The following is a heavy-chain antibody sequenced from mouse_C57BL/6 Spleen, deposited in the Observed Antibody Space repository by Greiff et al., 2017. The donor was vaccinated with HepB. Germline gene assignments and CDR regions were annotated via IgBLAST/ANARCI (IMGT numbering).Heavy chain of an antibody. CDR3: AREGVLRRAWFAY. D-gene: IGHD1-1*01. CDR1: GFTFSSYA. CDR2: ISDGGSYT. V-gene: IGHV5-4*01. Sequence: EVMLVESGGGLVKPGGSLKLSCAASGFTFSSYAMSWVRQTPEKRLEWVATISDGGSYTYYPDNVKGRFTISRDNAKNNLYLQMSQLKSEDTAMYYCAREGVLRRAWFAYWGQGTLVTVSA. J-gene: IGHJ3*01.